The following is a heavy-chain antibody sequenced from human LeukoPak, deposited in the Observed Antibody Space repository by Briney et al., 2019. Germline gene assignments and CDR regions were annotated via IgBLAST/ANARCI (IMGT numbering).Heavy chain of an antibody. CDR2: ISSGSIHI. CDR3: ARLLGYFDY. V-gene: IGHV3-21*01. J-gene: IGHJ4*02. Sequence: KPGGSLRLSCAASGFTFSTYSMNWVRQAPGKGLEWVSSISSGSIHIYYADSVQGRFTISKDNAKSSLYLQMNSLRAEDTAVYYCARLLGYFDYWGQGTLVTVSS. D-gene: IGHD3-16*01. CDR1: GFTFSTYS.